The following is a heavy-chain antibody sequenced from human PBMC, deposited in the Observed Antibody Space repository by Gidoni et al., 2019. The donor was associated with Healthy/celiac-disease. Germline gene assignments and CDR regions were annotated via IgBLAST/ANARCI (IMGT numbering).Heavy chain of an antibody. Sequence: QVQLVESGGGVVQPGRSLRLSCAASGFTFSSYGMHWVRQAPGKGLEWVAVIWYDGSNKYYADSVKGRFTISRDNSKNTLYLQMNSLRAEDTAVYYCARSRGYSSGWYGDYWGQGTLVTVSS. V-gene: IGHV3-33*01. CDR2: IWYDGSNK. CDR1: GFTFSSYG. CDR3: ARSRGYSSGWYGDY. D-gene: IGHD6-19*01. J-gene: IGHJ4*02.